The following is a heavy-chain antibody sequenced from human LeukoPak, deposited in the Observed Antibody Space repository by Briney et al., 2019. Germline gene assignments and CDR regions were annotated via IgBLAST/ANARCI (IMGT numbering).Heavy chain of an antibody. Sequence: PGRSLRLSCAASGFTFDDYAMHWVRQAPGKGLEWVSGISWNSGSIGYADSVKGRFTISRDNAKNSLYLQMNGLRAEDTALYYCAKGPHYDILTGYLYDWGQGTLVTVSS. CDR3: AKGPHYDILTGYLYD. J-gene: IGHJ4*02. CDR1: GFTFDDYA. CDR2: ISWNSGSI. V-gene: IGHV3-9*01. D-gene: IGHD3-9*01.